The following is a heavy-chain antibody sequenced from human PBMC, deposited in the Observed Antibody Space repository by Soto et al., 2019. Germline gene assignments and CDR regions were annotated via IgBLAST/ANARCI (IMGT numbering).Heavy chain of an antibody. CDR1: GGSISSGGYY. D-gene: IGHD6-19*01. CDR2: IYYSGST. CDR3: ARAVAGTGGYYYGMDV. Sequence: TLSLTCTVSGGSISSGGYYWSWIRQHPGKGLEWIGYIYYSGSTYYNPSLKSRVTISVDTSKNQFSLKLSSVTAADTAVYYCARAVAGTGGYYYGMDVWGQGTTVTVSS. J-gene: IGHJ6*02. V-gene: IGHV4-31*03.